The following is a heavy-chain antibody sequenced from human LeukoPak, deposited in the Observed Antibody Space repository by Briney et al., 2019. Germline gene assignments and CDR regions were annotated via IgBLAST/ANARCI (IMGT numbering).Heavy chain of an antibody. CDR1: GFTFSSYA. CDR2: ISGSGGST. Sequence: QTRGSLRLSCAASGFTFSSYAMSWVRQAPGKGLEWVSAISGSGGSTYYADSVKGRFTISRDNSKNTLYLQMNSLRAEDTAVYYCAKIVGVRLPAADWFDPWGQGTLVTVPS. V-gene: IGHV3-23*01. CDR3: AKIVGVRLPAADWFDP. D-gene: IGHD2-2*01. J-gene: IGHJ5*02.